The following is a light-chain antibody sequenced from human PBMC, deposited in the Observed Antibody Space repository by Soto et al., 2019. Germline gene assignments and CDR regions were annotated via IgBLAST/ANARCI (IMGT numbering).Light chain of an antibody. J-gene: IGLJ1*01. CDR3: AAWDDSLNGYV. V-gene: IGLV1-44*01. CDR1: SANIGSNT. Sequence: QSVLTQPPSASGTPGQRVTISCSGSSANIGSNTVNWYQQLPGTAPKLLIDSNNQRPSGVPDRFSGSKSGTSASLAISGLQSEDEADYYCAAWDDSLNGYVFGTGTKLTVL. CDR2: SNN.